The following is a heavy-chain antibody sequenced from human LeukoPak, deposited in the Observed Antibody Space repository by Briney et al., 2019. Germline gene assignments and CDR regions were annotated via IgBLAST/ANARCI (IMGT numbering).Heavy chain of an antibody. CDR1: GFTFSSYA. CDR3: AKAVGATPYDAFDI. V-gene: IGHV3-9*03. J-gene: IGHJ3*02. D-gene: IGHD1-26*01. CDR2: ISWNSGSI. Sequence: PGGSLRLSCAASGFTFSSYAMSWVRQAPGKGLEWVSGISWNSGSIGYADSVKGRFTISRDNAKNSLYLQMNSLRAEDMALYYCAKAVGATPYDAFDIWGQGTMVTVSS.